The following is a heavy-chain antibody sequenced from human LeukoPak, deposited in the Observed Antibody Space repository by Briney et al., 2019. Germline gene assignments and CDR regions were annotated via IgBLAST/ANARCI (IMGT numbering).Heavy chain of an antibody. D-gene: IGHD6-13*01. J-gene: IGHJ1*01. V-gene: IGHV4-4*07. CDR2: IYTSGST. CDR1: GGSISSYY. Sequence: SETLSLTCTVSGGSISSYYWSWIRQPAGKGLEWIGRIYTSGSTNYNPSLKSRVTMSVDTSKNQFSLKLSSVTAADTAVYYCARYDPGIAAAGTGYFQHWGQGTLVTVSS. CDR3: ARYDPGIAAAGTGYFQH.